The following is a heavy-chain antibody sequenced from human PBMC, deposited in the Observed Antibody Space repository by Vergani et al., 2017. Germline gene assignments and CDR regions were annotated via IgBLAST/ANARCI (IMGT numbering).Heavy chain of an antibody. CDR1: GFTFDDYA. D-gene: IGHD2-15*01. CDR3: AKTHTPKLHHSGGYAVYAVGGYFQH. V-gene: IGHV3-9*01. J-gene: IGHJ1*01. Sequence: EVQLVESGGGLVQPGRSLRLSCAASGFTFDDYAMHWVRHAPGKGLEWVSGIGWNSGSIGYADSVKGRFTISRDNDKNYLCLQMNSLRAEDTALYYWAKTHTPKLHHSGGYAVYAVGGYFQHWGQGTLVTVSS. CDR2: IGWNSGSI.